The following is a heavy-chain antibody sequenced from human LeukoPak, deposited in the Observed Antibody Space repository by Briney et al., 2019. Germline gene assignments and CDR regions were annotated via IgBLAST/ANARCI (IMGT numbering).Heavy chain of an antibody. CDR2: ISWDGGST. V-gene: IGHV3-43*01. CDR3: AKDMVVGATGGVFDY. D-gene: IGHD1-26*01. CDR1: GFTFDDYT. J-gene: IGHJ4*02. Sequence: GGSLRLSCAASGFTFDDYTMHWVRQAPGKGLEWASLISWDGGSTYYADSVKGRFTISRDNSKNSLYLQMNSLRTEDTALYYCAKDMVVGATGGVFDYWGQGTLVTVSS.